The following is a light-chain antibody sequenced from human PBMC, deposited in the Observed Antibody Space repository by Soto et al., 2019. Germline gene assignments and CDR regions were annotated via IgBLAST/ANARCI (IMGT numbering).Light chain of an antibody. CDR1: QGISNY. CDR3: QKPNSAPPRFI. J-gene: IGKJ3*01. Sequence: DMQMTQSPSSLSASVGDRVTITCRASQGISNYLAWYQQKPGKVPKLLIYAASTLQSGVPSRFSGSGSGTDFTLTICSLQPEDVATYYCQKPNSAPPRFIFGPGTKVDIQ. V-gene: IGKV1-27*01. CDR2: AAS.